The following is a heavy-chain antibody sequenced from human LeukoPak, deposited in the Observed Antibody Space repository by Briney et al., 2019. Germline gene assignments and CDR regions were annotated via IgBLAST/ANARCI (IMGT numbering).Heavy chain of an antibody. J-gene: IGHJ4*02. Sequence: ASVKVSCKVSGYTLTELSMHWVRQAPGKGLEWMGGFDPEDGETIYAQKFQGKVTMTEDTSTDTAYMELSSLRSEDTAVYYCATGGIAAADTFDYWGQGTLVTVSS. CDR2: FDPEDGET. CDR1: GYTLTELS. V-gene: IGHV1-24*01. D-gene: IGHD6-13*01. CDR3: ATGGIAAADTFDY.